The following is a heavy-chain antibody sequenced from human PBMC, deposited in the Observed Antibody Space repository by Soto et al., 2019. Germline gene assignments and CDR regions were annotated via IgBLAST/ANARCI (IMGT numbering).Heavy chain of an antibody. V-gene: IGHV1-69*02. J-gene: IGHJ5*02. D-gene: IGHD6-19*01. CDR1: GGTFSSYT. CDR3: ARSTYIAVAGTGFDP. CDR2: IIPILGIA. Sequence: SVKVSCKASGGTFSSYTISWVRQAPGQGLEWMGRIIPILGIANYAQKFQGRVTITADKSTSTAYMELSSLRSEDTAVYYCARSTYIAVAGTGFDPWGQGTLVTVSS.